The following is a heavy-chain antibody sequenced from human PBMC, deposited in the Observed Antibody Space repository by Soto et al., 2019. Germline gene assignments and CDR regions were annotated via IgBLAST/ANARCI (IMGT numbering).Heavy chain of an antibody. CDR3: ARHLDASSGYSPAY. Sequence: EVQLVESGGGLVQAGGSLRLSCAASGFTFSSYAMHWVRQAPGKGLEYVSGISSNGGSTHYANSVKDRFTISRDNSKNTLYLQMGSLRAEDMAVYYCARHLDASSGYSPAYWGQGTLVTVSS. CDR2: ISSNGGST. CDR1: GFTFSSYA. D-gene: IGHD3-22*01. J-gene: IGHJ4*02. V-gene: IGHV3-64*01.